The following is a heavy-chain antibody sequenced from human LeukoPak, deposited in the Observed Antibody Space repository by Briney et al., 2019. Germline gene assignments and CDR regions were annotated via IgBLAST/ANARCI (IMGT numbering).Heavy chain of an antibody. CDR2: IYYSGST. CDR3: ARVGGITMIVVLITDAFDI. CDR1: GGSISSSSYY. Sequence: SETLSLTCTVSGGSISSSSYYWGWIRQPPGKGLVWIGSIYYSGSTYYNPSLKSRVTISVDTSKNQFSLKLRSVTAADTAVYYCARVGGITMIVVLITDAFDIWGQGTMVTVSS. V-gene: IGHV4-39*07. J-gene: IGHJ3*02. D-gene: IGHD3-22*01.